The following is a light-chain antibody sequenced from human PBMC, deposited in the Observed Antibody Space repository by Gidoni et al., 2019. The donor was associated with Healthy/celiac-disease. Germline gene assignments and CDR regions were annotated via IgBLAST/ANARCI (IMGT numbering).Light chain of an antibody. V-gene: IGKV1-5*01. CDR3: QQYNSYSYT. CDR1: QSISSW. Sequence: DIHMTQSPSTLSASVGDRVTITCRASQSISSWLAWYQQTPGKAPKLLIYDASSLESGVPSRFSGSGYGTEFTLTISSLQPDDFATYYCQQYNSYSYTFGQGTKLEIK. J-gene: IGKJ2*01. CDR2: DAS.